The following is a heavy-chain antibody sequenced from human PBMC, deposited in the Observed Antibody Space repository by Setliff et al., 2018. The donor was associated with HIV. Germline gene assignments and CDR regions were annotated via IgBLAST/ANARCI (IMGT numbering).Heavy chain of an antibody. CDR1: GYSFITYW. V-gene: IGHV5-51*01. D-gene: IGHD1-1*01. CDR3: ARSDSANWYVDY. CDR2: IYPDDSDT. J-gene: IGHJ4*02. Sequence: PGESLKISCKGSGYSFITYWIGWVRQRPGKGLEWMGIIYPDDSDTRYSPSFQGQVTISADKSISTAYLQWSSLKASDSAMYYCARSDSANWYVDYWGQGTLVTVSS.